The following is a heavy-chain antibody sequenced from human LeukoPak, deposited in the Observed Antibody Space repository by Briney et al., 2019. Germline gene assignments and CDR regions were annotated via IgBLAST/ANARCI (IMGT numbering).Heavy chain of an antibody. D-gene: IGHD2-2*01. CDR1: GFTFSSYS. CDR2: ISGSGGST. CDR3: EKAGCSSTSCYDFDY. V-gene: IGHV3-23*01. J-gene: IGHJ4*02. Sequence: PGGSLRLSCAASGFTFSSYSRRWVRQAPGKGLEWVSSISGSGGSTYYPDSVEGRFTIYRDNSKNTLYLQMNSLRAEDTAVYYCEKAGCSSTSCYDFDYWGQGTLVTVSS.